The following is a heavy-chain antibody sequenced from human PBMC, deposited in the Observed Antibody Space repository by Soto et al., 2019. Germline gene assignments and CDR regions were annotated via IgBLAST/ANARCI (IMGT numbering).Heavy chain of an antibody. D-gene: IGHD5-12*01. V-gene: IGHV3-30-3*01. CDR3: ARESDIVATNPTFDY. CDR1: GFTFSSYA. CDR2: ISYDGSNK. J-gene: IGHJ4*02. Sequence: QVQLVESGGGVVQPGRSLRLSCAASGFTFSSYAMHWVRQAPGKGLEWVAVISYDGSNKYYADSVKGRFTISRDNSKNTLYLQMNSLRAEDTAVYYCARESDIVATNPTFDYWGQGTLVTVPS.